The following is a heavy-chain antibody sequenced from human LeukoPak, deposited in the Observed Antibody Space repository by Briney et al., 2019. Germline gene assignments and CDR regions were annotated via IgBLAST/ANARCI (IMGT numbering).Heavy chain of an antibody. V-gene: IGHV1-69*04. D-gene: IGHD5-12*01. J-gene: IGHJ4*02. Sequence: SVKVSCKASGGTFSSYAISWVRQAPGQGLEWMGRIIPILGIANYAQKFQGRVTITADKSTSTAYMELSSLRSEDTAVYYCAGGRRGYSGYDYFDYWGQGTLVTVSS. CDR3: AGGRRGYSGYDYFDY. CDR2: IIPILGIA. CDR1: GGTFSSYA.